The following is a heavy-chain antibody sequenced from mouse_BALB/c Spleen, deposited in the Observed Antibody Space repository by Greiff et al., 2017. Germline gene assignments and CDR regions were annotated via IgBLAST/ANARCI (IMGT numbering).Heavy chain of an antibody. CDR1: GFTFSSYA. J-gene: IGHJ2*01. CDR3: ARITTVVAPYFDY. V-gene: IGHV5-9-4*01. CDR2: ISSGGSYT. D-gene: IGHD1-1*01. Sequence: EVKLVESGGGLVKPGGSLKLSCAASGFTFSSYAMSWVRQSPEKRLEWVAEISSGGSYTYYPDTVTGRFTISRDNAKNTLYLEMSSLRSEDTAMYYCARITTVVAPYFDYWGQGTTLTVSS.